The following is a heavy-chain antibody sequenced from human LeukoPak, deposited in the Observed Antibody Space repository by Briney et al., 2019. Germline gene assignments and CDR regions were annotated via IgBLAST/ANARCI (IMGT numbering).Heavy chain of an antibody. CDR1: GFTFSSYA. CDR2: ISVSGVST. V-gene: IGHV3-23*01. D-gene: IGHD5-18*01. Sequence: GGSLRLSCAASGFTFSSYAMGWVRQAPGKGLEWVSAISVSGVSTYYADSVKGRFTIFRDNSKNTLYLQMNSLRAQDTAVYYCAKESYGVEFDYWGQGTLVTVSS. J-gene: IGHJ4*02. CDR3: AKESYGVEFDY.